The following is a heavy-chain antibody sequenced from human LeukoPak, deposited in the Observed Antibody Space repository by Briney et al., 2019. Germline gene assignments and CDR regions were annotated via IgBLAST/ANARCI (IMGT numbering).Heavy chain of an antibody. D-gene: IGHD1-1*01. CDR3: ARDSFVQLERPADY. Sequence: ASVKVSCKASGYTFTSYGISWVRQAPGQGLEWMGWISAYNGNTNYGQKLQGRVTMTTDTSTSTAYMELRSLRSDDTAVYYCARDSFVQLERPADYWGQGTLVTVSS. V-gene: IGHV1-18*01. J-gene: IGHJ4*02. CDR2: ISAYNGNT. CDR1: GYTFTSYG.